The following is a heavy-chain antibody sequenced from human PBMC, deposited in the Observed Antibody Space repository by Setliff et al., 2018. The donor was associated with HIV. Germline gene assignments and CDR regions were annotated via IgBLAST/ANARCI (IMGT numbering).Heavy chain of an antibody. CDR1: GYSFARYG. J-gene: IGHJ3*02. Sequence: ASVKVSCKASGYSFARYGLSWVRQAPGQGLEWMGWISGFNGNTKYAQSFQDRVAMTTETAMSTAYMEMRSLRSDDTAVYFCARVPYRSAWFSGGHDAFDIWGQGTMVTVSS. V-gene: IGHV1-18*01. D-gene: IGHD6-19*01. CDR3: ARVPYRSAWFSGGHDAFDI. CDR2: ISGFNGNT.